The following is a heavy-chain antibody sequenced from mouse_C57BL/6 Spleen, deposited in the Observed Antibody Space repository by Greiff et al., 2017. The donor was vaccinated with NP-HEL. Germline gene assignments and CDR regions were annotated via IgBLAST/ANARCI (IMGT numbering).Heavy chain of an antibody. Sequence: EVKLMESEGGLVQPGSSMKLSCTASGFTFSDYYMAWVRQVPEKGLEWVANINYDGSSTYYLDSLKSRFIISRDNAKNILYLQMSSLKSEDTATYYCARSLKMNYYGLMDYWGQGTSVTVSS. D-gene: IGHD1-1*01. CDR1: GFTFSDYY. CDR3: ARSLKMNYYGLMDY. CDR2: INYDGSST. V-gene: IGHV5-16*01. J-gene: IGHJ4*01.